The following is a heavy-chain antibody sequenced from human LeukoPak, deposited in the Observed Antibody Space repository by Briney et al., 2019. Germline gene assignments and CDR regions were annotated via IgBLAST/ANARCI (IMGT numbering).Heavy chain of an antibody. D-gene: IGHD1/OR15-1a*01. CDR3: ARVEQTSDAFDI. CDR2: IYYRGST. J-gene: IGHJ3*02. Sequence: VKPSQTLSLTCTVSGGSISSGDYYWSWIRQPPGKGLDWIGYIYYRGSTYYNPSLKSRVTISVDTSKNQFSLKLSSVTAADTAVYYCARVEQTSDAFDIWGQGTMVTVSS. V-gene: IGHV4-30-4*01. CDR1: GGSISSGDYY.